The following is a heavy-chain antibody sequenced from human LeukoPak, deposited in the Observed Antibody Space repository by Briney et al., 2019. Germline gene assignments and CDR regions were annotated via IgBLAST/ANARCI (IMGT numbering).Heavy chain of an antibody. D-gene: IGHD3-3*01. Sequence: SVKVSCKASGGTFSSYAISWVRQAPGQGLEWMGGIIPIFGTANYAQKFQGRVTITADESTSTAYMELSSLRSEDTAVYYCAGDLIWSGHNWFDPWGQGALVTVSS. CDR1: GGTFSSYA. CDR2: IIPIFGTA. J-gene: IGHJ5*02. CDR3: AGDLIWSGHNWFDP. V-gene: IGHV1-69*01.